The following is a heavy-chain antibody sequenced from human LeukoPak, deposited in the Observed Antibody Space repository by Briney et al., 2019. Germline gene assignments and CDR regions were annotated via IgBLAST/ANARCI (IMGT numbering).Heavy chain of an antibody. V-gene: IGHV3-48*01. CDR3: TTAGYSGYGSPYYFDY. D-gene: IGHD5-12*01. J-gene: IGHJ4*02. CDR2: ISSSSSTI. Sequence: GGSLRLSCAASGFTFSSYSMNWVRQAPGKGLEWVSYISSSSSTIYYADSVKGRFTISRDNAKNSLYLQMNSLKTEDTAVYYCTTAGYSGYGSPYYFDYWGQGTLVTVSS. CDR1: GFTFSSYS.